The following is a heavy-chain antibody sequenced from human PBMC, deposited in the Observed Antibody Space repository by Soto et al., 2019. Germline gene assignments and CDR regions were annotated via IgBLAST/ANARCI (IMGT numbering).Heavy chain of an antibody. CDR3: ALLYYYGSGSYSSFDY. V-gene: IGHV2-5*02. D-gene: IGHD3-10*01. CDR2: IYWDDEK. Sequence: QITLKEAGPTLVKPTQTLTLTCTFSGFSLSTSGVGVGWIRQPPGKALEWLALIYWDDEKRYSPSLTSRLTITKDPSKTQVVLTMTNMDPVDTATYSCALLYYYGSGSYSSFDYWGQGTLVTVSS. CDR1: GFSLSTSGVG. J-gene: IGHJ4*02.